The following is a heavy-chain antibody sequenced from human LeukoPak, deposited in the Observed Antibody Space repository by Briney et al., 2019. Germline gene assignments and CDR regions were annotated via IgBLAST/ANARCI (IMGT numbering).Heavy chain of an antibody. J-gene: IGHJ4*02. CDR1: GFTFSSYS. CDR3: AKDLGMVRGVNPYYFDY. D-gene: IGHD3-10*01. CDR2: ISSSSSYI. V-gene: IGHV3-21*01. Sequence: GGSLRLSCAASGFTFSSYSMNWVRQAPGKGLEWVSSISSSSSYIYYADSVKGRFTISRDNAKNTLYLQMNSLRAEDTAVYYCAKDLGMVRGVNPYYFDYWGQGTLVTVSS.